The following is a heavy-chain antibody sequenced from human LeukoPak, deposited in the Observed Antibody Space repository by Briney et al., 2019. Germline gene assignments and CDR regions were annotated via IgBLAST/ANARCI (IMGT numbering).Heavy chain of an antibody. CDR1: GVTVSTTY. J-gene: IGHJ4*02. Sequence: GGSLRLSCAASGVTVSTTYIMWGRAAAGKGLQWVSVIDSGGTRNHADRVKGRFTISRDNSNNIVYLHMNDLRVEDTAMYYCARISRWGQGTLVTVSS. CDR3: ARISR. V-gene: IGHV3-53*01. CDR2: IDSGGTR.